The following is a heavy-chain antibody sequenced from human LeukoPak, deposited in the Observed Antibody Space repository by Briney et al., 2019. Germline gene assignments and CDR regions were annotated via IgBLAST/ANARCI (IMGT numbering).Heavy chain of an antibody. V-gene: IGHV4-34*01. CDR1: GGSFSGDY. D-gene: IGHD2-21*01. CDR2: SSPTGDIT. Sequence: SETLSLTCAVYGGSFSGDYWTLIRQTPGRGLEWIGESSPTGDITGYNPSLKGRATISVDSSKNQFSLKLTSVTAADTGVYYCARVPDFIARPCDSWGPGTLVTVSS. CDR3: ARVPDFIARPCDS. J-gene: IGHJ4*02.